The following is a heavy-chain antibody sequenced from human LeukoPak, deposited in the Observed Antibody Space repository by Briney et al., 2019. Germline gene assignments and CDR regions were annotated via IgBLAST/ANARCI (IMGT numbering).Heavy chain of an antibody. CDR2: IYHSGST. V-gene: IGHV4-30-2*01. Sequence: PSETLSLTCAVSGGSISSGGYSWSWIRQPPGKGLEWIGYIYHSGSTYYNPSLKSRVTISVDRSKNQFSPKLSSVTAADTAVYYCARSGYVTWFVYWGQGTLVTVSS. CDR3: ARSGYVTWFVY. CDR1: GGSISSGGYS. D-gene: IGHD5-12*01. J-gene: IGHJ4*02.